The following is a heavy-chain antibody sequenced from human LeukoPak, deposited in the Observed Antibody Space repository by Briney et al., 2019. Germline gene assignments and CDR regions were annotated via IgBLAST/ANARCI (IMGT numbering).Heavy chain of an antibody. CDR3: ARLTTVVTPEADY. Sequence: ASVKVSCKASGYTFTGYYMHWVRQAPGQGLEWMGWINPNSGGTNYAQKFQGRVTMTRDTSISTAYMELSRLRSDDTAVYYCARLTTVVTPEADYWGQGTLVTVSS. V-gene: IGHV1-2*02. D-gene: IGHD4-23*01. CDR2: INPNSGGT. J-gene: IGHJ4*02. CDR1: GYTFTGYY.